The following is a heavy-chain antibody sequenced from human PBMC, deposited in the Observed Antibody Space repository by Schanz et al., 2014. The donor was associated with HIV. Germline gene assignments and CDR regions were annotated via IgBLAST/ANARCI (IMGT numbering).Heavy chain of an antibody. D-gene: IGHD2-2*02. V-gene: IGHV4-34*01. CDR3: ARGIRRDCRSPSCNTGWFDP. CDR2: INHSGST. J-gene: IGHJ5*02. Sequence: QVHLQQWGAGLLKPSETLSLTCAVYGGSVNGYYWTWIRQPPGKGLEWIGEINHSGSTNYNPSLKSRVTILVDTSKNQFSLKLSSVTAADTAVYYCARGIRRDCRSPSCNTGWFDPWGQGTLVTVSS. CDR1: GGSVNGYY.